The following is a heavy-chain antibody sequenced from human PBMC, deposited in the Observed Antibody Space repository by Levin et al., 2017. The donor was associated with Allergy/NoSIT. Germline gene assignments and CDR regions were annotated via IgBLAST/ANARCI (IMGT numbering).Heavy chain of an antibody. V-gene: IGHV3-7*04. J-gene: IGHJ4*02. Sequence: PGGSLRLSCAASGFTFNKYFMTWVRQAPGKGLEWVASINQDGNEKYYVDSVKGRFIISRDNAKNSLYLQMNSLRADDTAVYYCARDDAIRYFDWLISTDYYFDLWGLGTLVTVSS. CDR1: GFTFNKYF. CDR2: INQDGNEK. CDR3: ARDDAIRYFDWLISTDYYFDL. D-gene: IGHD3-9*01.